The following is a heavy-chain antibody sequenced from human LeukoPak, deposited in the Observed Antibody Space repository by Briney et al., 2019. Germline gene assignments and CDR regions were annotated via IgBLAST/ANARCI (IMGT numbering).Heavy chain of an antibody. J-gene: IGHJ4*02. D-gene: IGHD3-10*01. Sequence: ASVKVSCKASGYTFTRYAMNWVRQAPGQGLEWMGYINTNTGNPTYAQGFTGRFVFSLDTSVSTAYLQISSLKAEDTAVYYCVREIVGSGSTDVVWAYWGQGTLVTVSS. V-gene: IGHV7-4-1*02. CDR2: INTNTGNP. CDR3: VREIVGSGSTDVVWAY. CDR1: GYTFTRYA.